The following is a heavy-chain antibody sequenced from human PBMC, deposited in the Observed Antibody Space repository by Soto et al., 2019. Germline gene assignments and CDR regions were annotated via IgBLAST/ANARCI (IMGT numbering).Heavy chain of an antibody. CDR2: ISSSSSYI. J-gene: IGHJ6*02. CDR3: ARDPIAAAGTYYGMDV. V-gene: IGHV3-21*01. CDR1: GFTFSSYS. Sequence: GGSLRLSCAASGFTFSSYSMNWVRQAPGKGLEWVSSISSSSSYIYYADSVKGRFTISRDNAKNSLYLQVNSLRAEDTAVYYCARDPIAAAGTYYGMDVWGQGTTVTVSS. D-gene: IGHD6-13*01.